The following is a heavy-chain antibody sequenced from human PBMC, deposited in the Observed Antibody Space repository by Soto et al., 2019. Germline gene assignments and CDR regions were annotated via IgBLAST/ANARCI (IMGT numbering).Heavy chain of an antibody. D-gene: IGHD6-13*01. CDR2: INGGNGDT. CDR1: GYTFTSYA. CDR3: ARGPLSLYSADSR. V-gene: IGHV1-3*01. Sequence: ASVKVSCKASGYTFTSYAMNWVRQAPGQRLEWMGWINGGNGDTKYSQRFQDRVTITRDTSANTVYMELSSLTSEDTAIYYCARGPLSLYSADSRWGRGTPVTSPQ. J-gene: IGHJ4*02.